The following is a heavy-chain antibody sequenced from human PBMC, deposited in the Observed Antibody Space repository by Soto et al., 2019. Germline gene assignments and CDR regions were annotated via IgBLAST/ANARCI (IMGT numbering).Heavy chain of an antibody. CDR1: GGSFNNYA. CDR2: IIPNFDTP. D-gene: IGHD2-21*01. J-gene: IGHJ6*02. Sequence: QVHLVQSGAEVKKPGSSVKVSCKTSGGSFNNYAVSWVRQAPGQGLEWMGGIIPNFDTPNYAQKFQDRVTIIADESTSTVYMELRSLRSNDTAVYYXXXXXXXXXLIFESSGMHVWGQGTT. CDR3: XXXXXXXXLIFESSGMHV. V-gene: IGHV1-69*01.